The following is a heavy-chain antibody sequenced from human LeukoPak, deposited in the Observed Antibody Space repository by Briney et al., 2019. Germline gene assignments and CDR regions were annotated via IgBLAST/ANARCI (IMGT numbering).Heavy chain of an antibody. CDR2: FDPDKSKT. D-gene: IGHD7-27*01. CDR1: GNTLTDLS. V-gene: IGHV1-24*01. J-gene: IGHJ4*01. CDR3: VGDPGYWGGVDY. Sequence: ASVKVSCKVSGNTLTDLSIHWVRQAPGKGLEWMGGFDPDKSKTIYAQNFQGRLTLTEDTSADTAYMELSRLRSEDTALYCCVGDPGYWGGVDYWGQGTLVTVSS.